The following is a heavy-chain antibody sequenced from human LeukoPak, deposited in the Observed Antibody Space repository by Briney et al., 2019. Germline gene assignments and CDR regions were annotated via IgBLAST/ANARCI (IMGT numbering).Heavy chain of an antibody. J-gene: IGHJ5*02. CDR2: IKGDGSEK. Sequence: QPGGSLRLSCVTFGFSFSTFWMNWVRQAPGKGLEWVANIKGDGSEKYYVDSVKGRFTISRDNAKNSLYLQMNSLRAEDTAVYYCSKGHYDSYAWDQGTLVTVSS. D-gene: IGHD3-22*01. CDR3: SKGHYDSYA. V-gene: IGHV3-7*01. CDR1: GFSFSTFW.